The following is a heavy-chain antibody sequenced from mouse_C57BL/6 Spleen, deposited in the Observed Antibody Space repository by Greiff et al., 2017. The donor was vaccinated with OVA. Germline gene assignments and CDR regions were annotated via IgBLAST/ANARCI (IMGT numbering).Heavy chain of an antibody. Sequence: EVQRVESEGGLVQPGSSMKLSCTASGFTFSDYYMAWVRQVPEKGLEWVANINYDGSSTYYLDSLKSRFIISRDNAKNILYLQMSSLKSEDTATYYGARHRYDGLDYWGQGTTLTVSS. J-gene: IGHJ2*01. CDR3: ARHRYDGLDY. CDR1: GFTFSDYY. V-gene: IGHV5-16*01. D-gene: IGHD2-3*01. CDR2: INYDGSST.